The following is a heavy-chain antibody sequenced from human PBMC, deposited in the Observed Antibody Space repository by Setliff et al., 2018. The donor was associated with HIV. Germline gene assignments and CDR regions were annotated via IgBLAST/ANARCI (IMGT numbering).Heavy chain of an antibody. D-gene: IGHD3-16*01. Sequence: SETLSLTCTVSGVSVTSYYWSWIRQTPGKEMQWIGYIYYSGSTNYNPSLKSRITMSVEKSKNQFSLKLSSVTAADTAVYYCASRSSYVPLYYYYMDVWGKGTTVTVSS. CDR1: GVSVTSYY. V-gene: IGHV4-59*08. CDR2: IYYSGST. J-gene: IGHJ6*03. CDR3: ASRSSYVPLYYYYMDV.